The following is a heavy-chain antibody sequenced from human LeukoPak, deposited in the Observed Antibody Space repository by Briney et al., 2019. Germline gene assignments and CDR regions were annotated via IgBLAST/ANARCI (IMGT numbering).Heavy chain of an antibody. Sequence: GGSLRLSCAASGFTFSSYSMNWVRQAPGKGLEWVSYISSSSSTIYYADSVKGRFTISRDNAKNSLYLQMNSLRAGDTAVYYCAKGYPYDSSGYGFDYWGQGTLVTVSS. J-gene: IGHJ4*02. CDR1: GFTFSSYS. CDR2: ISSSSSTI. V-gene: IGHV3-48*01. CDR3: AKGYPYDSSGYGFDY. D-gene: IGHD3-22*01.